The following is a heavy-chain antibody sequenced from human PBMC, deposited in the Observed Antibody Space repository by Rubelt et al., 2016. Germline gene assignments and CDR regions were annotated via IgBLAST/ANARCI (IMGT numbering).Heavy chain of an antibody. V-gene: IGHV4-59*12. CDR2: YYSGST. J-gene: IGHJ4*02. CDR3: ARGGYYSGSGNPDHFDY. CDR1: GDSITNYY. Sequence: QVQLQESGPGLVKPSETLSLTCTVSGDSITNYYWSWIRQPPGKGLEWIGSYYSGSTTYNPSLERRITISFDPSTNQFSLKLGSGTAADTAVYFCARGGYYSGSGNPDHFDYWGQGALVTVSS. D-gene: IGHD3-10*01.